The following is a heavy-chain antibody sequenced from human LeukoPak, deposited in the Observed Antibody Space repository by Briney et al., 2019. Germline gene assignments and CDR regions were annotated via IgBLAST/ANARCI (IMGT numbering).Heavy chain of an antibody. V-gene: IGHV3-23*01. Sequence: GGSLRLSCAASGFTFSSYAMSWVRQAPGKGLEWVSAISGSGGSTYYADSVKGRFTISRDNSKNTLYLQMNSLRAEDTAVYYCAKDRHRYCSSTSCYGYFDYWGQGTLVTVSS. CDR2: ISGSGGST. CDR3: AKDRHRYCSSTSCYGYFDY. D-gene: IGHD2-2*01. J-gene: IGHJ4*02. CDR1: GFTFSSYA.